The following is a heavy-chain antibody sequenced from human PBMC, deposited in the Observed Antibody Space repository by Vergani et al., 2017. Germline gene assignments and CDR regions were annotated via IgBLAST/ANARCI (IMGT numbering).Heavy chain of an antibody. CDR3: TRSPLYDFWSGWGIDY. D-gene: IGHD3-3*01. V-gene: IGHV3-73*01. J-gene: IGHJ4*02. Sequence: EVQLLESGGGLVQPGGSLKLSCAASGFTFSGSAMHWVRQASGKGLEWVGRIRSKANSYATAYAASVKGRFTISRDDSKNTAYLQMNSLKTEDTAVYYCTRSPLYDFWSGWGIDYWGQGTLVTVSS. CDR2: IRSKANSYAT. CDR1: GFTFSGSA.